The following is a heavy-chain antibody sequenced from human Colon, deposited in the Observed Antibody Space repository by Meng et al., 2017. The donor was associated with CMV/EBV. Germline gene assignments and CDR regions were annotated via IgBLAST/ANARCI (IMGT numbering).Heavy chain of an antibody. CDR1: GFSFSSYT. D-gene: IGHD1-1*01. V-gene: IGHV3-21*01. Sequence: ETLSLTCAASGFSFSSYTMNWVRQAPGKGLEWVSSINYRGSDIYYADSVKGRFTISRDNAKNSLYLQMNSLRAEDTAVYYCARALKPLGTRTGLDVWGQGTTVTVSS. CDR3: ARALKPLGTRTGLDV. J-gene: IGHJ6*02. CDR2: INYRGSDI.